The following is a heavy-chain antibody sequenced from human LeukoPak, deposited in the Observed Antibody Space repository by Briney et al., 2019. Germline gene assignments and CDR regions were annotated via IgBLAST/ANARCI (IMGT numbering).Heavy chain of an antibody. J-gene: IGHJ6*03. CDR1: GGSISSSSYY. CDR2: IYYSGST. CDR3: ARLLGGIAARRYYYYYMDV. Sequence: SETLSLTCTVSGGSISSSSYYWGWIRQPPGKGLEWIGSIYYSGSTYYNPSLKSRVTISADTSKNQFSLKLSSVTAADTAVYYCARLLGGIAARRYYYYYMDVWGKGTTVTVSS. D-gene: IGHD6-6*01. V-gene: IGHV4-39*01.